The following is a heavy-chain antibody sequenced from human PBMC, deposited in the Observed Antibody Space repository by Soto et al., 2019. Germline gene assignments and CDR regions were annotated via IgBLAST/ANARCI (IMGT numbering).Heavy chain of an antibody. D-gene: IGHD3-22*01. Sequence: SGTLSLTCTVSGASIGSYYWSSILQRPGKGLEWIGYIYYSDSTNYNPSLKSRVIISVDTSKNQFSLRLSSVTAADTAVYYCAGAYYDRGGYSLDPWGQGILVT. CDR2: IYYSDST. V-gene: IGHV4-59*01. J-gene: IGHJ5*02. CDR3: AGAYYDRGGYSLDP. CDR1: GASIGSYY.